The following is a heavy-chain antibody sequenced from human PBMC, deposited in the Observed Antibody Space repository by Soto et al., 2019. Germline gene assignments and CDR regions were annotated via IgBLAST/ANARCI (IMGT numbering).Heavy chain of an antibody. J-gene: IGHJ6*02. V-gene: IGHV3-33*01. CDR1: GFTFSSNG. D-gene: IGHD6-13*01. CDR3: ARDGSNKPGFYYGMDV. CDR2: IWSDGSNK. Sequence: PGGSLRLSCTASGFTFSSNGMHWVRQAPGKGLEWVAAIWSDGSNKYYADSVKGRFTIFRDNSRSTLYLQMNGLRAEDTAVYYCARDGSNKPGFYYGMDVWGQGTTVTVSS.